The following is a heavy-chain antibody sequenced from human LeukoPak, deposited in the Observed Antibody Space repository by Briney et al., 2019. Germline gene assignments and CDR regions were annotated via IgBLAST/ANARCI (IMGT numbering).Heavy chain of an antibody. Sequence: SETLSLTCTVSGGSISSSSYYWGWIRQPPGKGLEWIGSIYYSGSTYYNPSLKSRVTISVDTSKNQFSLKLSSVTAADTAVYYCARQRVSSSWRQAFDYWGQGTLVTVSS. CDR2: IYYSGST. CDR3: ARQRVSSSWRQAFDY. D-gene: IGHD6-13*01. J-gene: IGHJ4*02. V-gene: IGHV4-39*01. CDR1: GGSISSSSYY.